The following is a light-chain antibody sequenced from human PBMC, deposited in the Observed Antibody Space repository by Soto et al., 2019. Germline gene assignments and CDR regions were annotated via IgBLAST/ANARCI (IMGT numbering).Light chain of an antibody. CDR1: QSILYSSNNKNY. J-gene: IGKJ1*01. Sequence: DIVMTQSPDSLAVSLGERATINCKSSQSILYSSNNKNYLAWFQQKPGQPPKLLIYWASTRESGVPDRFSGSGSETDFTLNISSLKAEDVATYYCKQYYSSPTWTFGQGTKVEIK. CDR3: KQYYSSPTWT. V-gene: IGKV4-1*01. CDR2: WAS.